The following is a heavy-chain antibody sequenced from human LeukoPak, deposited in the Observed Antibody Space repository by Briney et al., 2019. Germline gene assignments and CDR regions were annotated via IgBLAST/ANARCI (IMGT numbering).Heavy chain of an antibody. V-gene: IGHV1-69*06. J-gene: IGHJ4*02. CDR3: AEDWGGEAAGAAHTNY. CDR2: IIPMSATA. Sequence: SVKVSCKTSGGTFSYYAISWVRQAPGQGLEWMGRIIPMSATADYAQMFQGRVTITADKSTTTAYMEVSSLRSEDTAVYYCAEDWGGEAAGAAHTNYWGQGTPVTVSS. D-gene: IGHD6-13*01. CDR1: GGTFSYYA.